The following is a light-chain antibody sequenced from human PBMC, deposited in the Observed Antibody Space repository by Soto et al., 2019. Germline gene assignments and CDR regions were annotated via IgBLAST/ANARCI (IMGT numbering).Light chain of an antibody. J-gene: IGKJ1*01. V-gene: IGKV3-20*01. CDR1: QSVDSSF. CDR2: GAS. Sequence: EIVLTQSPGSLSLSPGERATLSCRASQSVDSSFFAWYQQKPGQAPRLLIYGASNRATGIPDRFSGSGSGTDFPLTISRLEHEDVAVYYCQQYVSSVTFGQGTKVEIK. CDR3: QQYVSSVT.